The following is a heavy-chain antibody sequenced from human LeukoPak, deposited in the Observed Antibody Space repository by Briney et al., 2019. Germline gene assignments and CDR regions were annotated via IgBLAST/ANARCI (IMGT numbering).Heavy chain of an antibody. J-gene: IGHJ6*03. D-gene: IGHD2-2*01. CDR1: GFTFRSYC. V-gene: IGHV3-33*01. Sequence: GGSLRLSCAASGFTFRSYCMHWVRQAPGEGLEWVAVIWYDGSNKNYADSVKGRFTISRDNSKNTLYLQMNSLRAEDTAVYYCARDRAAAMEYYYMDVWGKGTTVTVSS. CDR3: ARDRAAAMEYYYMDV. CDR2: IWYDGSNK.